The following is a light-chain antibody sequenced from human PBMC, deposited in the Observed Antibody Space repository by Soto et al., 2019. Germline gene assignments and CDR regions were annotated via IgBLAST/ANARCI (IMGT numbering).Light chain of an antibody. CDR3: SSYSSSITVL. CDR2: EVS. CDR1: SSDVGAYNY. Sequence: QSVLTQPASVSGSPGQSITISCTGTSSDVGAYNYVSWYQQHPGKVPKLMIYEVSNRPSGVSNRFSCSKSGNTASLTISGLQAEDEADYYCSSYSSSITVLFGGGTKLTVL. V-gene: IGLV2-14*01. J-gene: IGLJ2*01.